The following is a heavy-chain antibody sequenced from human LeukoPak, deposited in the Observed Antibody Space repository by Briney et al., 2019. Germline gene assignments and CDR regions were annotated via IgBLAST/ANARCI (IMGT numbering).Heavy chain of an antibody. V-gene: IGHV1-46*01. CDR1: GYTFTSYY. Sequence: ASVKVSCKASGYTFTSYYMHWVRQAPGQGPEWMGIINPSGGSTSYAQKFQGRVTMTRDTSTSTVYMELSSLRSEDTAVYYCARVGEDYYDSSGYVEYFQHWGQGTLVTVSS. CDR2: INPSGGST. D-gene: IGHD3-22*01. J-gene: IGHJ1*01. CDR3: ARVGEDYYDSSGYVEYFQH.